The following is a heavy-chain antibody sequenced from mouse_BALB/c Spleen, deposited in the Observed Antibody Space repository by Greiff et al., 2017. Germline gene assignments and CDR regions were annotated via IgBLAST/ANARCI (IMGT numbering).Heavy chain of an antibody. V-gene: IGHV5-6-3*01. CDR2: INSNGGST. CDR1: GFTFSSYG. D-gene: IGHD2-1*01. CDR3: ARGMGDGNYDAMDY. J-gene: IGHJ4*01. Sequence: EVQLVESGGGLVQPGGSLKLSCAASGFTFSSYGMSWVRQTPDKRLELVATINSNGGSTYYPDSVKGRFTISRDNAKNTLYLQMSSLKSEDTAMYYCARGMGDGNYDAMDYWGQGTSVTVSS.